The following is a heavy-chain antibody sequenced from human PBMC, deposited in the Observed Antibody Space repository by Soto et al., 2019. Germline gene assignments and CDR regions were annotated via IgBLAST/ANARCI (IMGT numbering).Heavy chain of an antibody. Sequence: ASVKVSCKVSGYTLTELSMHWVRQAPGKGLEWMGGFDPEDGETIYAQKFQGRVTMTEDTSTDTAYMELSSLRSEDTAVYYCAAIVAAGSIPYYYYMDVWGKGTTVTVSS. CDR1: GYTLTELS. CDR2: FDPEDGET. V-gene: IGHV1-24*01. J-gene: IGHJ6*03. CDR3: AAIVAAGSIPYYYYMDV. D-gene: IGHD6-13*01.